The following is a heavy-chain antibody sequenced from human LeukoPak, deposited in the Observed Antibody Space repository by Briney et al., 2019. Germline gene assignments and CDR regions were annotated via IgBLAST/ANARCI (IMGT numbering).Heavy chain of an antibody. J-gene: IGHJ4*02. Sequence: SETLSLTCTVSGGSISSGGYYWSWIRQPPGKGLEWIGYIYHSGSTYYNPSLKSRVTISVDRSKNQFSLKLSSVTAADTAVYYCARGGDYPPYYFDYWGQGTLVTVSS. CDR1: GGSISSGGYY. V-gene: IGHV4-30-2*01. CDR3: ARGGDYPPYYFDY. CDR2: IYHSGST. D-gene: IGHD4-17*01.